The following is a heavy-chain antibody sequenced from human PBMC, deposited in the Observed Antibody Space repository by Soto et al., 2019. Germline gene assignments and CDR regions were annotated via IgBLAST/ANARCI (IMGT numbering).Heavy chain of an antibody. Sequence: EVQLLESGGDLVQPGGSLRLSCVASGITFGSRAMSWVRQAPGEGLEWVSTITDTGGDTKYADSVRGRFTMSRDNSKKTLYLQMNSLRVEDSALYYCARALRFLEWFDGYGSGSPTGGFDPWGQGTLVTVSS. J-gene: IGHJ5*02. CDR3: ARALRFLEWFDGYGSGSPTGGFDP. CDR1: GITFGSRA. CDR2: ITDTGGDT. D-gene: IGHD3-3*01. V-gene: IGHV3-23*01.